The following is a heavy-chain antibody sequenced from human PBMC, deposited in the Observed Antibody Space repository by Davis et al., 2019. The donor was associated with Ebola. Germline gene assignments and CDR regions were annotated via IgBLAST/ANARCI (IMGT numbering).Heavy chain of an antibody. CDR2: ISPGNGNT. V-gene: IGHV1-3*01. Sequence: AASVKVSCKASGYTFTDYPMHWVRQAPGQGLEWMGWISPGNGNTKYSQKFQGRVTITTDTSASTAYMELSSLRSEDTAVYYCARRGIAVAGIDYWGQGTLVTVSS. D-gene: IGHD6-19*01. CDR1: GYTFTDYP. J-gene: IGHJ4*02. CDR3: ARRGIAVAGIDY.